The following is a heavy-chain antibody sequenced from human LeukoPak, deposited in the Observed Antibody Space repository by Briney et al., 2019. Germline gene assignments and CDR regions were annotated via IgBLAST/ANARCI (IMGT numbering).Heavy chain of an antibody. CDR3: AREPYDSSGYYQEGYFDY. D-gene: IGHD3-22*01. Sequence: ASVKVSCKASVYTFTSYGISWVRQAPGQGLEWMGWISAYNGNTNYAQKLQGRVTMTTDTSTSTAYMELRSLRSDDTAVYYCAREPYDSSGYYQEGYFDYWGQGTLVTVSS. V-gene: IGHV1-18*01. CDR1: VYTFTSYG. J-gene: IGHJ4*02. CDR2: ISAYNGNT.